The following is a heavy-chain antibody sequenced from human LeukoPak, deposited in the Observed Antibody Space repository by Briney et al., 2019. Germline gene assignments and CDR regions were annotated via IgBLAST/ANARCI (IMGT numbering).Heavy chain of an antibody. D-gene: IGHD6-13*01. Sequence: SETLSLTCTVSGYSISSGYYWGWIRQPPGKGLEWIGSIYYSGSTYYNPSLKSRVTISVDTSKNQFSLKLSSVTATDTAVYYCARRYPNSSSWYFAFDIWGQGTMVTVSS. CDR2: IYYSGST. CDR3: ARRYPNSSSWYFAFDI. CDR1: GYSISSGYY. V-gene: IGHV4-38-2*02. J-gene: IGHJ3*02.